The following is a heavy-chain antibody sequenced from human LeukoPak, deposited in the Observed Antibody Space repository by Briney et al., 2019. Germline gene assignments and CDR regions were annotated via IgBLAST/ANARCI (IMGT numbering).Heavy chain of an antibody. CDR3: ASGSTLHYDFWSGPGPFDY. Sequence: SETLSLTCTVSGGSISSYHWSWIRQPPGKGLEWIGYIYYSGSTNYNPSLKSRVTISVDTSKNQFSLKLSSVTAADTAVYYCASGSTLHYDFWSGPGPFDYWGQGTLVTVSS. V-gene: IGHV4-59*08. CDR2: IYYSGST. J-gene: IGHJ4*02. D-gene: IGHD3-3*01. CDR1: GGSISSYH.